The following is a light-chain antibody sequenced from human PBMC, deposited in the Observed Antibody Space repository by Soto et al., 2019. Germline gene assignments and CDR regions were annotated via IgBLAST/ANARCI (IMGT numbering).Light chain of an antibody. Sequence: DIPLTQSPSTLSASVGDRVTITCRASQSISSWLAWYQQKPGKAPKFLIYKTSNLESGVPSRFSGSGSGTEFTLTISSLQPDDFATYYFQYYNHYCWTFGQGTKVEIK. CDR2: KTS. J-gene: IGKJ1*01. V-gene: IGKV1-5*03. CDR1: QSISSW. CDR3: QYYNHYCWT.